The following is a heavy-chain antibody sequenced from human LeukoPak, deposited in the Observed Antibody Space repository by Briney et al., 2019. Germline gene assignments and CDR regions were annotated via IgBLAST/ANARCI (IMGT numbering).Heavy chain of an antibody. Sequence: GGSLRLSCAGSGFTFSSYSMNWVRQAPGKGLEWVSYISSRSATIYYADSVKGRFTISRDNAKNSLYLQMNSLRAEDTAVYYCARDPLSSSSFDLWGQGTLVTVSS. CDR3: ARDPLSSSSFDL. V-gene: IGHV3-48*01. CDR1: GFTFSSYS. J-gene: IGHJ4*02. D-gene: IGHD6-13*01. CDR2: ISSRSATI.